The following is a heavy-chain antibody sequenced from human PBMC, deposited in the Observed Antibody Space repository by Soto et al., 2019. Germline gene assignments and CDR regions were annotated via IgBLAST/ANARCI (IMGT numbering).Heavy chain of an antibody. CDR3: ATGPPIWFGESHYGMDV. CDR1: GYTLTELS. V-gene: IGHV1-24*01. J-gene: IGHJ6*02. D-gene: IGHD3-10*01. CDR2: FDPEDGET. Sequence: ASVKVSCKVSGYTLTELSMHWVRQAPGKGLEWMGGFDPEDGETIYAQKFQGRVTMTEDTSTDTAYMELSSLRSEDTAVYYCATGPPIWFGESHYGMDVWGQGTTVTVSS.